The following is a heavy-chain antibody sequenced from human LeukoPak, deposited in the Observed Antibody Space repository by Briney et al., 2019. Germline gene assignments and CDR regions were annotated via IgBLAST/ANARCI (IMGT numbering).Heavy chain of an antibody. CDR1: GFTFSNYG. Sequence: GGSLRLSCAASGFTFSNYGMHWVRQAPGKGLEWVAIISYDGSNEYYADSVKGRFTISRDNSKNTLYMQMNSLRPEDTAVYYCAKGPLHFDWLSPFDYWGQGTLVTVSS. J-gene: IGHJ4*02. V-gene: IGHV3-30*18. D-gene: IGHD3-9*01. CDR3: AKGPLHFDWLSPFDY. CDR2: ISYDGSNE.